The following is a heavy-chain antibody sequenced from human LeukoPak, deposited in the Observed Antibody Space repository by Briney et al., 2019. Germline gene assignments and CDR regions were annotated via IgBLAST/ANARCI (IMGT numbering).Heavy chain of an antibody. D-gene: IGHD6-13*01. J-gene: IGHJ4*02. CDR3: AIYLGIAAAGTIGFDY. V-gene: IGHV1-69*01. Sequence: GSSVKVSCKASGGTFSSYAISWVRQAPGQGLEWMGGIIPIFGTANYAQKFQGRVTITADESTSTAYMELSSLRSEDTAVYNCAIYLGIAAAGTIGFDYWGQGTLVTVSS. CDR2: IIPIFGTA. CDR1: GGTFSSYA.